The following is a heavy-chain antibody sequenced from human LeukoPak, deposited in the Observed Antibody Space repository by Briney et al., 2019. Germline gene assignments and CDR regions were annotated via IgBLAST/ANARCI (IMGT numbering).Heavy chain of an antibody. D-gene: IGHD3-22*01. CDR2: IYYSGST. Sequence: SETLSLTCTVSGGSISSSSYYWGWIRQPPGKGLEWIGSIYYSGSTYYNPSLKSRVTISVDTSKNQFSLKLSSVTAADTAVYYCARPNRYYGSSGYYLDAFDIWGQGTMVTVSS. J-gene: IGHJ3*02. CDR3: ARPNRYYGSSGYYLDAFDI. V-gene: IGHV4-39*01. CDR1: GGSISSSSYY.